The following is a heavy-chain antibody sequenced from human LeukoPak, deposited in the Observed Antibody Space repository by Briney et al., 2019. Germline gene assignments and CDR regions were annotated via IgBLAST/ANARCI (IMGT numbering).Heavy chain of an antibody. D-gene: IGHD5-12*01. CDR3: ARVGYDYGGADY. V-gene: IGHV3-30*04. CDR1: GFTFSSYA. CDR2: ISYDGSNK. Sequence: GGSLRLPCAASGFTFSSYAMHWVRQAPGKGLEWVAVISYDGSNKYYADSVKGRFTISRDDSKNTLFLQMKSLRPEDTAIYYCARVGYDYGGADYWGQGTLVTVSS. J-gene: IGHJ4*02.